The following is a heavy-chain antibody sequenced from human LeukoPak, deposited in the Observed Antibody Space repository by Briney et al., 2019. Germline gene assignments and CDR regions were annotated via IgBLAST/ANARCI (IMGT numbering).Heavy chain of an antibody. CDR2: IYYSGST. V-gene: IGHV4-31*03. CDR1: GGSISSGGYY. J-gene: IGHJ6*02. Sequence: SSETLSLTCTVSGGSISSGGYYWSWIRQHPGKGLEWIWYIYYSGSTYYNPSLKSRVTISVDTSKNQFSLKLSSVTAADTAVYYCARGLYLSYYYYYGMDVWGQGTTVTVSS. CDR3: ARGLYLSYYYYYGMDV. D-gene: IGHD2-2*01.